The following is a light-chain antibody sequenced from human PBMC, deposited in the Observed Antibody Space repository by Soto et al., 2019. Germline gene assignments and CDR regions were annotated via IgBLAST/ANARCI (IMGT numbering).Light chain of an antibody. J-gene: IGLJ1*01. CDR1: SSDVGGYNY. CDR2: DVS. CDR3: CSYAGSSFYV. Sequence: QSALTQPRSVSGSPGQSVTISCTGTSSDVGGYNYVSWYQQHPGKAPKLMIYDVSKRPSGVPDRCSGSKSGNTASLTISGLQAEDEADYYCCSYAGSSFYVFGTGTKLTVL. V-gene: IGLV2-11*01.